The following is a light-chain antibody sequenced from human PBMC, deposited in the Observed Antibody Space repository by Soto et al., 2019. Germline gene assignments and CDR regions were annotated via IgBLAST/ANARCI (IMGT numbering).Light chain of an antibody. CDR3: QQYGSLSCT. Sequence: DIELTQSPGTLSLSAGERATLSCRASQSVSSSYLAWYQQKPGQAPRLLIYGASSRATGIPDRFSGSGSGTDFTLTISRLEPEDCARYYCQQYGSLSCTFGEGTK. V-gene: IGKV3-20*01. CDR2: GAS. CDR1: QSVSSSY. J-gene: IGKJ4*01.